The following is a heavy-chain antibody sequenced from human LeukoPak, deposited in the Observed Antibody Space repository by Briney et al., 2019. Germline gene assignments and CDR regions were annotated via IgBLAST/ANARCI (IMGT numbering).Heavy chain of an antibody. CDR3: TTDAYYDILTGYYPDFDY. J-gene: IGHJ4*02. Sequence: GGSLRLSCAASGFTFSNAWMSWVRQAPGKGLEWVGRIKSKTDGGTTDYAAPAKGRFTISRDDSKNTLYLQMNSLKTKDTAVYYCTTDAYYDILTGYYPDFDYWGQGTLVTVSS. D-gene: IGHD3-9*01. V-gene: IGHV3-15*01. CDR2: IKSKTDGGTT. CDR1: GFTFSNAW.